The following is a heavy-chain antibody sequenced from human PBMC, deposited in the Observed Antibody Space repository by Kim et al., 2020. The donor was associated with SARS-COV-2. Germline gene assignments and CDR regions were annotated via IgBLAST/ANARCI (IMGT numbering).Heavy chain of an antibody. CDR2: IYSGGST. CDR3: ARVLGQLGKRYYYYYYMDV. J-gene: IGHJ6*03. V-gene: IGHV3-53*04. D-gene: IGHD3-16*01. CDR1: GFTVSSNY. Sequence: GGSLRLSCAASGFTVSSNYMSWVRQAPGKGLEWVSVIYSGGSTYYADSVKGRFTISRHNSKNTLYLQMNSLRAEDTAVYYCARVLGQLGKRYYYYYYMDVWGKGTTVTVSS.